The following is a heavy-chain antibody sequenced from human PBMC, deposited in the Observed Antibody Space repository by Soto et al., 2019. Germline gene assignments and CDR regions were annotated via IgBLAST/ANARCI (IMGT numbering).Heavy chain of an antibody. J-gene: IGHJ4*02. D-gene: IGHD3-10*01. V-gene: IGHV2-70*11. CDR3: ARVHLYGSGSYYEIDY. Sequence: GPTLVNPTQTLTLTCTFSGFSLSTSGMCVSWIRQPPGKALEWLARIDWDDDKYYSTSLKTRLTISKDTSKNQVVLTMTNMDPVDTATYYCARVHLYGSGSYYEIDYWGQGTLVTVSS. CDR1: GFSLSTSGMC. CDR2: IDWDDDK.